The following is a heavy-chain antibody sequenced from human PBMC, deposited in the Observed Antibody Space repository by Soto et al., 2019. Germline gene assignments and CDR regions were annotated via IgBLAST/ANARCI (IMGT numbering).Heavy chain of an antibody. CDR1: GFTFSSYW. J-gene: IGHJ4*02. CDR3: ARLTLAHDSSGYHIFDY. D-gene: IGHD3-22*01. Sequence: GGSLRLSCVAFGFTFSSYWMHWVRRTPGQGLVWVSHTDSDGSFTTYADSVKGRFTISRDNAKSTLFLQMNSLKASDSAMYYCARLTLAHDSSGYHIFDYWGLGTLVTVSS. CDR2: TDSDGSFT. V-gene: IGHV3-74*01.